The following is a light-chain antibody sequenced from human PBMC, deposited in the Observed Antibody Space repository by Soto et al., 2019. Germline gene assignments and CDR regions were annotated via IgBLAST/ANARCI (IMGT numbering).Light chain of an antibody. V-gene: IGKV3-20*01. CDR1: QSLSSGY. CDR2: GAS. J-gene: IGKJ1*01. CDR3: QQYGSLPWT. Sequence: EIVLTQSPGTLSLSPGETATLSCRASQSLSSGYLAWYQQKPGQTPRLLIHGASSRATGIPDRFSGSGSGTDFNLTSNILEPEDFAVYYCQQYGSLPWTFGQGTKVEI.